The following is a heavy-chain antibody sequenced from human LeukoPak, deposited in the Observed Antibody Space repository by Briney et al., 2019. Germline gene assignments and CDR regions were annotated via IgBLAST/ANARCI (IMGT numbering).Heavy chain of an antibody. CDR3: AMSNGYPYYFDY. Sequence: GGSLRLSCAASGYTFSSYALSWVRQATGKGLEWVSAITGGGGTTYYADSVKGRFTISRDNSKNTLYLRMNSLSAEDTVVYYCAMSNGYPYYFDYWGQGTLVTVSS. V-gene: IGHV3-23*01. CDR2: ITGGGGTT. J-gene: IGHJ4*02. D-gene: IGHD3-22*01. CDR1: GYTFSSYA.